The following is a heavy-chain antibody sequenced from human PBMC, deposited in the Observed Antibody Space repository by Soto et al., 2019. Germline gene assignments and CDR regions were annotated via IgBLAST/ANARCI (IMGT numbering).Heavy chain of an antibody. CDR2: INAGNGNT. J-gene: IGHJ6*03. Sequence: GASVKVSCKASGYTFTSYAMHWVRQAPGQRLEWMGWINAGNGNTKYSQKFQGRVTITRDTSASTAYMELSSLRSEDTAVYYCARGVRERRYYYYYMDVWGKGTTVTVSS. V-gene: IGHV1-3*01. CDR3: ARGVRERRYYYYYMDV. D-gene: IGHD1-1*01. CDR1: GYTFTSYA.